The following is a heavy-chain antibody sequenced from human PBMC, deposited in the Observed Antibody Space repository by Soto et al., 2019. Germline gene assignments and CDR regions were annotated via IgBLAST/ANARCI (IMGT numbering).Heavy chain of an antibody. Sequence: EVQLVESGGGLVQPGRSLRLSCAASGFTFDDYAMHWVRQAPGKGLEWVSGISWNSGSIGYADSVKGRFTISRDNAKNSLYLQMNSLRAEDTALYYCAKDIAQTVAGGAHAFDIWGQGTMVTVSS. CDR2: ISWNSGSI. CDR3: AKDIAQTVAGGAHAFDI. J-gene: IGHJ3*02. V-gene: IGHV3-9*01. D-gene: IGHD6-19*01. CDR1: GFTFDDYA.